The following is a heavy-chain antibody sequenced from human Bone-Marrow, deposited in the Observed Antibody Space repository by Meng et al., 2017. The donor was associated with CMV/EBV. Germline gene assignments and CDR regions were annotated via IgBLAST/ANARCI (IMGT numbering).Heavy chain of an antibody. Sequence: SETLSLTCSVSVGSISSGGYYWSWIRQHPGRGLEWIGYIYDSGSTYNNPSLKSRVTISVDTSRNKLSLKLRSVSATDTAVYYCAASNAPTWAVLDFWGQGTLVTVSS. D-gene: IGHD1-26*01. CDR1: VGSISSGGYY. J-gene: IGHJ4*02. CDR2: IYDSGST. CDR3: AASNAPTWAVLDF. V-gene: IGHV4-31*03.